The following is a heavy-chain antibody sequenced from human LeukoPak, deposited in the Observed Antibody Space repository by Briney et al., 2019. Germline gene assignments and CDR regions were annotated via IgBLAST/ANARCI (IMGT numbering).Heavy chain of an antibody. CDR2: IIPIFGIA. D-gene: IGHD5-24*01. V-gene: IGHV1-69*10. CDR3: ARDGVEMATTLIFDF. CDR1: GGTFSSYA. J-gene: IGHJ4*02. Sequence: SVKLSCKASGGTFSSYAISWVRQAPGQGLEWMGGIIPIFGIANYAQKFQGRVTITADKSTSTAYMELSSLRSEDTAVYYCARDGVEMATTLIFDFWGQGTLVTVSS.